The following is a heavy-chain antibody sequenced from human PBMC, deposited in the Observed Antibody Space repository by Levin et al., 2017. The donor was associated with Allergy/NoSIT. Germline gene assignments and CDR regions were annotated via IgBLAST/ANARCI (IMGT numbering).Heavy chain of an antibody. CDR2: INHSGST. Sequence: SQTLSLTCAVYGGSFSGSYWSWIRQPPGKGLEWIGEINHSGSTNYNPSLKSRVTISVDTSKNQFSLKLSSVTAADTAVYYCARISITMVRGVITDYYYYGMDVWGQGTTVTVSS. CDR1: GGSFSGSY. J-gene: IGHJ6*02. CDR3: ARISITMVRGVITDYYYYGMDV. D-gene: IGHD3-10*01. V-gene: IGHV4-34*01.